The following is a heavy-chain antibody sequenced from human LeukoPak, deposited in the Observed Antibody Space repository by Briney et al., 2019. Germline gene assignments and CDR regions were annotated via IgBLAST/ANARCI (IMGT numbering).Heavy chain of an antibody. V-gene: IGHV4-4*07. CDR1: GGSITYYF. CDR2: IYTNENT. Sequence: SETLSLTCTVSGGSITYYFWNWIRQPAGKGLEWIGRIYTNENTNYNPSLKSRVTMSVDASKNQFSLKLNSVTAADTAAYYCAREKSVTGSPYYFDYWGQGILVTVSS. D-gene: IGHD3-9*01. J-gene: IGHJ4*02. CDR3: AREKSVTGSPYYFDY.